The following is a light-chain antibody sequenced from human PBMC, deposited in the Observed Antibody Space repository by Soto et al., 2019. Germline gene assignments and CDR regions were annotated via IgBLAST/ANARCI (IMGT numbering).Light chain of an antibody. CDR3: SSYTNASTV. Sequence: QSALTQPASVSGSPGQSITISCTGTSSDIGGAYNYVSWYQQHPGKAPKLMIYEVSNRPSGVSNRFSGSKSGNTASLTISGLQAEDEADYYCSSYTNASTVFGPGTKLTVL. CDR1: SSDIGGAYNY. J-gene: IGLJ1*01. V-gene: IGLV2-14*01. CDR2: EVS.